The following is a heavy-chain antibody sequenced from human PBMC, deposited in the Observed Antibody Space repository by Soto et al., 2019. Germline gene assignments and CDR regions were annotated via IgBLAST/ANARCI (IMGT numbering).Heavy chain of an antibody. V-gene: IGHV3-23*01. Sequence: EVQLLESGGGLVQPGGSLRLSCAVSGFTFTTYTMSWVRQAPGKGLEWVSGISNSGGNTYYADSVKGRFTISRDNCKNTLYLQMNSLRADDTAAYYCARVGTALYFDHWGQGTLVSVSS. D-gene: IGHD2-21*02. CDR1: GFTFTTYT. CDR3: ARVGTALYFDH. J-gene: IGHJ4*02. CDR2: ISNSGGNT.